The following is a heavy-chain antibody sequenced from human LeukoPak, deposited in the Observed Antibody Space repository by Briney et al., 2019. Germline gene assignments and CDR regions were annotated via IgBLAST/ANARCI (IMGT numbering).Heavy chain of an antibody. CDR1: GYTFTAYY. CDR2: IRPGDTRT. J-gene: IGHJ4*02. V-gene: IGHV1-46*01. Sequence: ASVKVSCKASGYTFTAYYIQWVRQAPGQGLEWMGTIRPGDTRTAYAQKFQGRVTMTWDMSTTTGYMELSSLRSEDTAVYYCVREKSGGTYDYWGQGTLVTVSS. CDR3: VREKSGGTYDY. D-gene: IGHD3-16*01.